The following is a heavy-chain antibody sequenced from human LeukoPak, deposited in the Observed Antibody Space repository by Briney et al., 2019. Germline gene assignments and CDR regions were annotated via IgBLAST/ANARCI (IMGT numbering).Heavy chain of an antibody. CDR3: ARDAEEDGIAARPRWFDP. V-gene: IGHV4-31*03. CDR1: GGSISSGGYY. Sequence: SETLSLTCTVSGGSISSGGYYWRWIRQHPGKGLEWIGYIYYSGSTYYNPSLKSRVTISVDTSKNQFSLKLSSVTAADTAVYYCARDAEEDGIAARPRWFDPWGQGTLVTVSS. CDR2: IYYSGST. J-gene: IGHJ5*02. D-gene: IGHD6-6*01.